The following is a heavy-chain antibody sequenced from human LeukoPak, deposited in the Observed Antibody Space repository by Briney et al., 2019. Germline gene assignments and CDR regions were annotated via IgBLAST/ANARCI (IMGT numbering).Heavy chain of an antibody. CDR3: ARDREVRGVIIRGYYFDY. D-gene: IGHD3-10*01. CDR2: ISYDGSNK. V-gene: IGHV3-30-3*01. Sequence: GGSLRLSCAASGFIFNSYALHWVRQAPGKGLEWVAVISYDGSNKYYADSVKGRFTISRDNSKNTLYLQMNSLRAEDTAVYYCARDREVRGVIIRGYYFDYWGQGTLVTVSS. J-gene: IGHJ4*02. CDR1: GFIFNSYA.